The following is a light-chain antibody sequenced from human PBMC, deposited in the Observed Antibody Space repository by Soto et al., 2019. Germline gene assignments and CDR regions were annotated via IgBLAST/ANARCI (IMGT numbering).Light chain of an antibody. CDR3: QQYFDVPFT. CDR1: RSVLYKSNNKNH. Sequence: DIVMTQSPDSLSVSLGERATVNFKCSRSVLYKSNNKNHLAWYQQKPGQPPQLIIYWASTRESGVPERFSGSGSGTDFTLAISSLEAEDVAFYWCQQYFDVPFTFGGGTKVDIK. CDR2: WAS. J-gene: IGKJ4*01. V-gene: IGKV4-1*01.